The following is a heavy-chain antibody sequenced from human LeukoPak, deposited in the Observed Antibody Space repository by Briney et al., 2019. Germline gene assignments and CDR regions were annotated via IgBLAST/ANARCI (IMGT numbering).Heavy chain of an antibody. CDR1: GFTFSSYG. D-gene: IGHD1-7*01. J-gene: IGHJ4*02. Sequence: GRSLRLSCAASGFTFSSYGMHWVRQAPGKGLEWVAVIWYDGSNKYYADSVKGRFTISRDNSKNTLYLQMNSLRAEDTAVYYCARDWGEDINWNFKGGVDYWGQGTLVTVSS. CDR2: IWYDGSNK. V-gene: IGHV3-33*01. CDR3: ARDWGEDINWNFKGGVDY.